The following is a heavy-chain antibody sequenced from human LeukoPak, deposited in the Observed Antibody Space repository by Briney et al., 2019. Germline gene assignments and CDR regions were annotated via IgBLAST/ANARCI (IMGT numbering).Heavy chain of an antibody. V-gene: IGHV1-46*01. CDR2: INPSGGST. CDR3: AREPLYYYGSGPNYYYYMDV. CDR1: GYTFTSYY. Sequence: GASVKVSCKASGYTFTSYYMHWVRQAPGQGLEWMGIINPSGGSTSYAQKFQGRVTMTRDMSTSTVYMELSSLRSEDTAVYYCAREPLYYYGSGPNYYYYMDVWGKGTTVTVSS. D-gene: IGHD3-10*01. J-gene: IGHJ6*03.